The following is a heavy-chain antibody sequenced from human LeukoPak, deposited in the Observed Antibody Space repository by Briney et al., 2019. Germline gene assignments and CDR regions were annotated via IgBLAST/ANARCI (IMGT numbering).Heavy chain of an antibody. CDR3: ARVSGYSYGGNDY. CDR2: IDHSGST. CDR1: GASFSGYY. J-gene: IGHJ4*02. Sequence: SETLSLTCAVYGASFSGYYWNWIRQPPGKGLEWIGEIDHSGSTYYNPSLKSRVTISVDTSNNQFSLKLNSVTAADTAVYYCARVSGYSYGGNDYWGQGTLVTVSS. V-gene: IGHV4-34*01. D-gene: IGHD5-18*01.